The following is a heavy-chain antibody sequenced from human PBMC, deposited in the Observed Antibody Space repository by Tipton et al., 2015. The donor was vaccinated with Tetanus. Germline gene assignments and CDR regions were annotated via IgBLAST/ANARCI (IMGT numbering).Heavy chain of an antibody. CDR3: ARDIRLVGATLYFDY. D-gene: IGHD1-26*01. CDR1: GFSIRDYY. Sequence: QLVQSGGGLVKPGGSLRLSCAASGFSIRDYYMTWIRQAPGKGLEWLAHISTSGSPIYYADSVKGRFTISRDNAKSSLYLQISSLTADDTAVYYCARDIRLVGATLYFDYWGQGALVTVSS. J-gene: IGHJ4*02. V-gene: IGHV3-11*01. CDR2: ISTSGSPI.